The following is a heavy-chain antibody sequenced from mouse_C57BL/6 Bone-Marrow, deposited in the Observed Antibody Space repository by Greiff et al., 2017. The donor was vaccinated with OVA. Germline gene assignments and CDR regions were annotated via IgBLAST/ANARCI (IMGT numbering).Heavy chain of an antibody. Sequence: EVQLQQSGAELVRPGASVKLSCTASGFNIKDDYMHWVKQRPEQGLEWIGWIDPENGDTEYASKFQGKATITADTSSNTAYLQLSSLTSEDTAVYYGTTGGYDDYWGQGTTLTVSS. V-gene: IGHV14-4*01. D-gene: IGHD2-2*01. CDR3: TTGGYDDY. CDR1: GFNIKDDY. CDR2: IDPENGDT. J-gene: IGHJ2*01.